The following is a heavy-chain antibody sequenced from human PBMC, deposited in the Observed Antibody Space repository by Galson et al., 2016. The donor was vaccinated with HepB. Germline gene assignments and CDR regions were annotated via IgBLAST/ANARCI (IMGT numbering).Heavy chain of an antibody. CDR1: GFSFSNYG. Sequence: SLRLSCAASGFSFSNYGMHWVRQAPGKGLEWVTFISYDGNNKYSAESVKGRLAISRDKSKNTVYPQMNSLRAEDMAVYYCAKDVGLYGFLDYWGQGTVVTVSS. V-gene: IGHV3-30*18. CDR3: AKDVGLYGFLDY. J-gene: IGHJ4*02. D-gene: IGHD3-10*01. CDR2: ISYDGNNK.